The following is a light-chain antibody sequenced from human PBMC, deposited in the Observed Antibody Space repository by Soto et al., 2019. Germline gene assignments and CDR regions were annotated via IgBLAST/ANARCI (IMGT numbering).Light chain of an antibody. CDR2: RDH. V-gene: IGLV1-44*01. J-gene: IGLJ2*01. CDR3: ASWDDSLNAVL. CDR1: SSNVGSNS. Sequence: QSVLTQSPSASGTARQRITISCSGGSSNVGSNSVNWYQQVPGTAPKVLIYRDHQRPSRVPDRFSGSKSGTSASLAISGLQSEDEADYYCASWDDSLNAVLFGGGTKLTVL.